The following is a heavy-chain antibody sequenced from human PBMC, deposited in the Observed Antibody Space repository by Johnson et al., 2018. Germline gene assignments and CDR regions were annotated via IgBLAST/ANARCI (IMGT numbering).Heavy chain of an antibody. CDR3: ARGGEYFQD. V-gene: IGHV4-59*01. Sequence: QVQLQESGPGLVKPSETLSLTCTVSGGSISSYWWSWIRQPPGKGLEYIGYVYHSGSTIYNPSLESRVTISIDPSKNQFSLELRSVTAADTAMYYCARGGEYFQDWGQGTLVTVSS. D-gene: IGHD6-25*01. CDR2: VYHSGST. J-gene: IGHJ1*01. CDR1: GGSISSYW.